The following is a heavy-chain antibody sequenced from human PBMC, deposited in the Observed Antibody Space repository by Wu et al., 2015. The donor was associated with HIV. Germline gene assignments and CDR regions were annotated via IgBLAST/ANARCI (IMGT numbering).Heavy chain of an antibody. D-gene: IGHD5-12*01. V-gene: IGHV1-24*01. CDR3: ARNTDSVATSLYSLGV. CDR2: FVPEDDET. J-gene: IGHJ6*02. Sequence: QVQLVQSGAEVKKPGASVKVSCKLSGSNLNKLSIHWVRQAPGKGLEWMGGFVPEDDETIYAQKFQGRVIMTEDTSTDTAYMQLSSLRSEDTAVYYCARNTDSVATSLYSLGVWGQGTVVTVSS. CDR1: GSNLNKLS.